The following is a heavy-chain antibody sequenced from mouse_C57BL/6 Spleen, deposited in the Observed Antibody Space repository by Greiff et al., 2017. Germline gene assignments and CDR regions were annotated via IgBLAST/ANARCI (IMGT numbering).Heavy chain of an antibody. Sequence: VQLQQSGPELVKPGASVKISCKASGYTFTDYNMDWVKQSHGKSLEWIGDINPNNGGTIYNQKFKGKATLTVDKSSSTAYMELRSLTSEDTAVYYCARSSDWFAYWGQGTLVTVSA. J-gene: IGHJ3*01. CDR1: GYTFTDYN. CDR2: INPNNGGT. CDR3: ARSSDWFAY. V-gene: IGHV1-18*01.